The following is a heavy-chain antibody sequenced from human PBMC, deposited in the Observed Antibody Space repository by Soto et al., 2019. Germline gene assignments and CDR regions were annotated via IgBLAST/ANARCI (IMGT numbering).Heavy chain of an antibody. D-gene: IGHD3-16*02. J-gene: IGHJ4*02. CDR1: GFSLSTSGVG. CDR2: IYWDDDK. CDR3: ARSMITFGGVIATHDY. Sequence: QITLKESGPTLVKPTQTLTLTCTFSGFSLSTSGVGVGWIRQPPGKALEWLALIYWDDDKRYSPSLKSRLTITKDTSKNQVVLTMTNMDPVDTATYYCARSMITFGGVIATHDYWGQGTLVTVSS. V-gene: IGHV2-5*02.